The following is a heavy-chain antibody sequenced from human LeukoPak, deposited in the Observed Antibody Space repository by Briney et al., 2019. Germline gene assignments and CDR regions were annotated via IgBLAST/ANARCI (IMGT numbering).Heavy chain of an antibody. J-gene: IGHJ5*02. CDR3: ARDLAYYYGSGSYSWFDP. Sequence: ASVKVSCKASGYTFTGYYMHWVRQAPGQGLEWMGWINPNSGGTNYAQKFQGRVTMTRDTSISTAYMELRSLRSDDTAVYYCARDLAYYYGSGSYSWFDPWGQGTLVTVSS. CDR1: GYTFTGYY. CDR2: INPNSGGT. D-gene: IGHD3-10*01. V-gene: IGHV1-2*02.